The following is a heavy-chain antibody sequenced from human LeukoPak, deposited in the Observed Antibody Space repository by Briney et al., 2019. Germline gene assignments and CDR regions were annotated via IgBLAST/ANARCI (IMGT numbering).Heavy chain of an antibody. J-gene: IGHJ6*02. D-gene: IGHD2/OR15-2a*01. CDR3: ARDNNYYYGMDV. CDR2: IYHSGST. V-gene: IGHV4-30-2*01. Sequence: SETLSLTCAVSGGSISSGGYSWSWLPQPPGQGLEWIGYIYHSGSTYYNPSLKSRVTISVDRSKNQFSLKLSSVTAADTAVDYCARDNNYYYGMDVWGQGTTVTVSS. CDR1: GGSISSGGYS.